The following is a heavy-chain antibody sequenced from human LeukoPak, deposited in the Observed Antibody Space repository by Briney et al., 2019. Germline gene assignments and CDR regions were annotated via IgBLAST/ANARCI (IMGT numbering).Heavy chain of an antibody. Sequence: GGSLRLSCAASGFTVSSNYMSWVCQAPGKGLEWVSVIYSGGSTYYADSVKGRFTISRDNSKNTLYLQMNSLRAEDTAVYYCARDLSGIAVAGMRYYFDYWGQGTLVTVSS. CDR3: ARDLSGIAVAGMRYYFDY. D-gene: IGHD6-19*01. V-gene: IGHV3-66*02. CDR1: GFTVSSNY. CDR2: IYSGGST. J-gene: IGHJ4*02.